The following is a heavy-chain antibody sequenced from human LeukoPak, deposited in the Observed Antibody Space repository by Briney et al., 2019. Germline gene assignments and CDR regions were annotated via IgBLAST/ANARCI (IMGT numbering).Heavy chain of an antibody. CDR1: GFTFDDYA. D-gene: IGHD3-22*01. CDR3: AKDGGYYDPMYYFDY. Sequence: GGSLRLSCAASGFTFDDYAMHWVRQAPGKGLEWGSGISWNSGSIGYADSVKGRFTISRDNAKNSLYLQMNSLRAEDTALYYCAKDGGYYDPMYYFDYWGQGTLVTVSS. CDR2: ISWNSGSI. J-gene: IGHJ4*02. V-gene: IGHV3-9*01.